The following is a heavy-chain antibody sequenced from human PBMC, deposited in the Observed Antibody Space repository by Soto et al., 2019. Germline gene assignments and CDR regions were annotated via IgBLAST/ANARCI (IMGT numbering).Heavy chain of an antibody. CDR1: GFILRNYW. J-gene: IGHJ5*02. CDR3: ARYRSLDP. CDR2: IKEDGSKK. V-gene: IGHV3-7*03. Sequence: EVQLVESGGGLVQPGGSLRLSCADSGFILRNYWMSWVRQAPGMGLQWVAGIKEDGSKKYYVDPVKGRFTISRENAKTSLYLQMNSLGAEDTAVYYCARYRSLDPWGQGILVTVSS. D-gene: IGHD3-16*02.